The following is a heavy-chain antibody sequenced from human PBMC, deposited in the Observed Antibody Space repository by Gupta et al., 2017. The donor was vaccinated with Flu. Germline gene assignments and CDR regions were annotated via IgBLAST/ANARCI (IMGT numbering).Heavy chain of an antibody. D-gene: IGHD2-21*01. J-gene: IGHJ5*02. CDR3: ALLKGXVAFCGGNCLLDL. Sequence: IPWLRQAPGQGLEWMGRIDPKSGDTDYSQKLQGRVSMTRDTSITTAYMELSRLTIDDTAVXYXALLKGXVAFCGGNCLLDLWGQGTPVTVSS. V-gene: IGHV1-2*06. CDR2: IDPKSGDT.